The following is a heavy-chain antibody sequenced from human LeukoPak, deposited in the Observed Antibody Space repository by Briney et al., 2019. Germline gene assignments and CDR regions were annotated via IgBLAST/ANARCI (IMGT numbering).Heavy chain of an antibody. Sequence: SETLSLTCTVSGGSISSSSYYWGWIRQPPEKGLEWIGSIYHSGSTDYNPSLKSRVTISVDTSKNQFSLKLRSVTAADTAVYFCASQQQLVLLDWFDPWGQGTLVTVSS. CDR3: ASQQQLVLLDWFDP. J-gene: IGHJ5*02. D-gene: IGHD1-1*01. CDR2: IYHSGST. CDR1: GGSISSSSYY. V-gene: IGHV4-39*07.